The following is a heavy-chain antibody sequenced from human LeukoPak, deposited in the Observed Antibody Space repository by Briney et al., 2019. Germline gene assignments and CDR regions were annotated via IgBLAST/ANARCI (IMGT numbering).Heavy chain of an antibody. V-gene: IGHV4-30-2*03. CDR1: GGSISSGGYS. D-gene: IGHD3-3*01. J-gene: IGHJ5*02. Sequence: PSETLSLTCAVSGGSISSGGYSWSWIRQPPGKGLEWIGYIYHSGRTYYNPSLKSRVTISVDTSKNQFSLKLSSVTAADTAVYYCARHWINYDLHLPPAFDPWGQGTLVTVSS. CDR3: ARHWINYDLHLPPAFDP. CDR2: IYHSGRT.